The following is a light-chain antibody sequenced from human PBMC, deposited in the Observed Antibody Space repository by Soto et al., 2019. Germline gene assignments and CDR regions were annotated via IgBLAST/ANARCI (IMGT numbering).Light chain of an antibody. CDR3: QQYNNWPLT. V-gene: IGKV3-15*01. Sequence: EIVLTQSPGTLSLTPGERATLSCWASQSVSSNLAWYQQKPGQAPRLLIYGASTRATGIPARFSGSGSGTEFTLTISSLQSEDFAVYYCQQYNNWPLTFGGGTKVDI. J-gene: IGKJ4*01. CDR2: GAS. CDR1: QSVSSN.